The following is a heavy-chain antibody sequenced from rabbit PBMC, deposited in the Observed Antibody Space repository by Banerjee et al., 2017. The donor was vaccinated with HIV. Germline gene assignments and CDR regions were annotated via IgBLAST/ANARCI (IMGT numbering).Heavy chain of an antibody. Sequence: QSLEESGGDLVKPGGTLTLTCKASGFDFSSYSIGWVRQAPGKGLEWIGCIYAGGSGDTYFASWAKGRFTISKTSSTTVTLQMTSLTAADTATYFCARESRYYSYGYATYSYADLWGQGTLVTVS. CDR2: IYAGGSGDT. V-gene: IGHV1S40*01. CDR1: GFDFSSYS. D-gene: IGHD6-1*01. CDR3: ARESRYYSYGYATYSYADL. J-gene: IGHJ3*01.